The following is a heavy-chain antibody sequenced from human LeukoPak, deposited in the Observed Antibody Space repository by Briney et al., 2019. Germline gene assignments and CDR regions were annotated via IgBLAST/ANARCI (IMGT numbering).Heavy chain of an antibody. CDR1: GYSISSGYY. Sequence: PSETLSLTCAVSGYSISSGYYWGWIRQPPGKGLGWIGSIYHSGSTYYNPSLKSRVTISVDTSKNQFSLKLSSVTAADTAVYYCARRNIDDDFWSGYYGAFDYWGQGTLVTVSS. D-gene: IGHD3-3*01. CDR2: IYHSGST. J-gene: IGHJ4*02. V-gene: IGHV4-38-2*01. CDR3: ARRNIDDDFWSGYYGAFDY.